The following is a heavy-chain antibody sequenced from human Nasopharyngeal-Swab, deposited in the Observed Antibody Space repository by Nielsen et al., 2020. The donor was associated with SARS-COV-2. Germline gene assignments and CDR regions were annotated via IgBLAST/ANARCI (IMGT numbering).Heavy chain of an antibody. CDR1: GFTFSSYG. D-gene: IGHD6-19*01. V-gene: IGHV3-30*18. J-gene: IGHJ6*03. CDR3: ANSDYYYYYMDV. Sequence: GGSLRLSCAASGFTFSSYGMHWVRQAPGKGLEWVAVISYDGSNKYYADSVKGRFTISRDNSKNTLYLQMNSLRAEDTAVYYCANSDYYYYYMDVWGKGTTVTVSS. CDR2: ISYDGSNK.